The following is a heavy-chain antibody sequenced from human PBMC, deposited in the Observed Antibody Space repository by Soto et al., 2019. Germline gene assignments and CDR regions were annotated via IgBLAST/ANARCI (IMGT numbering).Heavy chain of an antibody. Sequence: QITLKESGPSLVKPTQTLTLTCTFSGFSLSTSGVGVGWIRQPPGKALEWLALIYWDDDKRYSPSLKSRLTITKDTSKNQVVLTMTNMDPVDTATYYCAHRLKAARIFDYWGQGTLVTVSS. CDR3: AHRLKAARIFDY. J-gene: IGHJ4*02. V-gene: IGHV2-5*02. CDR1: GFSLSTSGVG. CDR2: IYWDDDK. D-gene: IGHD6-6*01.